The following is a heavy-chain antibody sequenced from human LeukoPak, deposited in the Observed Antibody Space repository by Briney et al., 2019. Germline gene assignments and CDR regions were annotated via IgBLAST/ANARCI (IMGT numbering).Heavy chain of an antibody. Sequence: SQTLSLTCTVSGGSISSGDYYWSWIRQHPGKGLEWIGYIYYSGSTYYNPSLKSRVTISVDTSKNQFSLKLSSVTAADTAVYYCSRWLQLDAFDIWGQGTMVTVSS. CDR2: IYYSGST. D-gene: IGHD5-24*01. CDR1: GGSISSGDYY. CDR3: SRWLQLDAFDI. J-gene: IGHJ3*02. V-gene: IGHV4-30-4*08.